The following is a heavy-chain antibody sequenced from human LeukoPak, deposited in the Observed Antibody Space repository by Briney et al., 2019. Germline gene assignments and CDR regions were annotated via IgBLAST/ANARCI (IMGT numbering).Heavy chain of an antibody. CDR2: INHSGST. D-gene: IGHD3-22*01. CDR3: ARGLNYGGSGYYFDS. CDR1: GEPFNGYY. Sequence: PSETLSLTCAVYGEPFNGYYWNWIRQSPGKGLEWIGEINHSGSTNYNPSLKSRVTISVDTSKYQCSLRLSSVTAADTAVYYCARGLNYGGSGYYFDSRGPGTLVTVSS. V-gene: IGHV4-34*01. J-gene: IGHJ4*02.